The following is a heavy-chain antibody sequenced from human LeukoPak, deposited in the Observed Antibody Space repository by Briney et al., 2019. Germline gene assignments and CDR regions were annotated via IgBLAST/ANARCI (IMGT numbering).Heavy chain of an antibody. Sequence: PSETLSLTCSVSGGSINNSSYYWGWIRQPPGKGLEWIGSIYYSGSTYYNPSLKSRVTISVDTSKNQFSLKLSSVTAADTAVYYCALSGSYFWDGAFDIWGQGTMVTVSS. CDR2: IYYSGST. V-gene: IGHV4-39*07. CDR1: GGSINNSSYY. CDR3: ALSGSYFWDGAFDI. J-gene: IGHJ3*02. D-gene: IGHD1-26*01.